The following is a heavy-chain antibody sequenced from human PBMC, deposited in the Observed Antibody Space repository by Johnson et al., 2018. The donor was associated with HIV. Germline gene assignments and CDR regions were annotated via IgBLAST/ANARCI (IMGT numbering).Heavy chain of an antibody. V-gene: IGHV3-23*04. CDR3: ARAPEVRGVDAFDV. Sequence: VQLVESGGGLVQPGGSLRLSCAASGFTFSSYWMSWVRQAPGKGLEWVSAIGASGGRTFYADSVKGRFTISRDKSENTLYLQMNSLRDEDTAVYYCARAPEVRGVDAFDVWGQGTVVTVSS. CDR1: GFTFSSYW. J-gene: IGHJ3*01. CDR2: IGASGGRT. D-gene: IGHD3-10*01.